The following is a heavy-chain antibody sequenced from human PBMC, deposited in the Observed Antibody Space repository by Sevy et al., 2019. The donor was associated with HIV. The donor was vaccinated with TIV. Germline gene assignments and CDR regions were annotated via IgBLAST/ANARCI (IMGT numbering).Heavy chain of an antibody. CDR3: AKGSRKYYYDSSGYYGD. J-gene: IGHJ4*01. D-gene: IGHD3-22*01. CDR2: LSASGGST. V-gene: IGHV3-23*01. Sequence: GGSLRLSCVASGFTLSNYAMSWVRQAPGKGLEWVSILSASGGSTYYAESVKGRVTISRDNSKNTLNLEMNSMGGEDTAVYYCAKGSRKYYYDSSGYYGDWCQGTLVTVSS. CDR1: GFTLSNYA.